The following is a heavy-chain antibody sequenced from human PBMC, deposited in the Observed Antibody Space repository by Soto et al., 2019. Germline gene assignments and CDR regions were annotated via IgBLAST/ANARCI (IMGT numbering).Heavy chain of an antibody. Sequence: SETLSLTCTVSGGSISSYYWSWIRQPPGKGLEWIGYIYYSGSTNYNPSLKSRVTISVDTSKNQFSLKLSSVTAADTAVYYCARSYCSGGSCYPYDAFDIWGQGTMVTV. CDR3: ARSYCSGGSCYPYDAFDI. J-gene: IGHJ3*02. CDR2: IYYSGST. D-gene: IGHD2-15*01. V-gene: IGHV4-59*01. CDR1: GGSISSYY.